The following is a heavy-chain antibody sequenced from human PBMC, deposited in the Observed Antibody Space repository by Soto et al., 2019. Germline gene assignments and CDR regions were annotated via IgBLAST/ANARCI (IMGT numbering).Heavy chain of an antibody. CDR2: IYSGGST. CDR3: ARIDGDSYYYYYYMDV. Sequence: EVQLVESGGGLVQPGGSLRLSCAASGFTVSSNYMSWVRQAPGKGLEWVSVIYSGGSTYYADSVKGRFTISRDSSKNTLYLQMNSLRAEDTAVYYCARIDGDSYYYYYYMDVWGKGTTVTVSS. J-gene: IGHJ6*03. CDR1: GFTVSSNY. V-gene: IGHV3-66*01. D-gene: IGHD7-27*01.